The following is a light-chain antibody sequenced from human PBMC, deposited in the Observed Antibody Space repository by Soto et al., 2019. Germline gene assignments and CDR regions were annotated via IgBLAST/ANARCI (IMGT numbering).Light chain of an antibody. V-gene: IGKV1-39*01. Sequence: DIQMTQSTSSLSASVGDRVTITCRASQSISSSLNWYQQSPGKAPNLLIYAATSLQSGVPSRFGGSGSGTDFTLTISSLQPEDFATYYCQQSYSTPLTFGGGTKVEI. CDR1: QSISSS. CDR2: AAT. CDR3: QQSYSTPLT. J-gene: IGKJ4*01.